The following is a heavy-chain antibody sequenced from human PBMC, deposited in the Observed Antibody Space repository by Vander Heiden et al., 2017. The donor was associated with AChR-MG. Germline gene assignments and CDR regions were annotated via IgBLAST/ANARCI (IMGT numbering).Heavy chain of an antibody. CDR3: ARRSEKGMDV. V-gene: IGHV1-8*01. CDR1: GSTFTSFD. J-gene: IGHJ6*02. Sequence: QVQLVQSGAEVKKPGASVKVSCKASGSTFTSFDINWVRQATGQGLEWMGWMNPNSGNTGYAQKFEGRVTMTRNTSRSTAYMELSSLGSEDTAVYYCARRSEKGMDVWGQGTTVTVSS. CDR2: MNPNSGNT.